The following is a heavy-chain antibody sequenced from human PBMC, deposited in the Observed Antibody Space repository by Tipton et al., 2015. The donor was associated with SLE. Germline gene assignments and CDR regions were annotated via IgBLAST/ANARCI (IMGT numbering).Heavy chain of an antibody. J-gene: IGHJ2*01. Sequence: TLSLTCTVSGGSISSGSYYWSWIRQPAGKGLEWIGYIYTSGSINYNPSLKSRVTISVDTSKNQFSLKLGSVTAADTAVYYCARETETGANFDLWGRGTLVTVSS. V-gene: IGHV4-61*09. D-gene: IGHD7-27*01. CDR2: IYTSGSI. CDR1: GGSISSGSYY. CDR3: ARETETGANFDL.